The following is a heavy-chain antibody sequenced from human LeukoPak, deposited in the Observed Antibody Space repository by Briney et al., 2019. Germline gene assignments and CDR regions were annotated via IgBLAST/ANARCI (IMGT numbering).Heavy chain of an antibody. CDR2: IWYDGSNK. J-gene: IGHJ4*02. V-gene: IGHV3-33*01. Sequence: PGGSLRLSCAASGFTFSGYGMHWVRQAPGKALEWVSFIWYDGSNKYYADSVKGRFTISRDNSKNTLYLQMNSLRAEDTAVYYCARVLVVSGWTNIDYWGQGTLVTVSS. D-gene: IGHD6-19*01. CDR3: ARVLVVSGWTNIDY. CDR1: GFTFSGYG.